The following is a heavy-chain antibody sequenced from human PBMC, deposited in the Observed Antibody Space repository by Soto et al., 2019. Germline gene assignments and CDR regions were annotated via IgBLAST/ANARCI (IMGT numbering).Heavy chain of an antibody. CDR3: ARRAWDSYYAIDV. V-gene: IGHV3-30*09. Sequence: VQLVESGGGEVQPGRSLRLSCAASGFKYTDFALHWVRQAPGKGLEWVAIISYDGSDKYYADSVKGRFVISRDNPKNTMYLEMNSLIPEATAVYFCARRAWDSYYAIDVWGQGTTVTVFS. CDR1: GFKYTDFA. D-gene: IGHD3-22*01. J-gene: IGHJ6*02. CDR2: ISYDGSDK.